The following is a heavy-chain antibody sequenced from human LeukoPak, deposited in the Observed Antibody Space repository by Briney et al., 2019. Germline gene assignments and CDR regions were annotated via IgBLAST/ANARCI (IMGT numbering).Heavy chain of an antibody. Sequence: GGSLRLSCAASGFAFSSYAMSWVRQAPGKGLEWVSTISNSDDSTYYADSVKGRFTISRDNSENTLYLQMNSLRAEDTAVYYCARSLITMIVVAHAFDIWGQGTMVTVSS. J-gene: IGHJ3*02. CDR3: ARSLITMIVVAHAFDI. V-gene: IGHV3-23*01. D-gene: IGHD3-22*01. CDR2: ISNSDDST. CDR1: GFAFSSYA.